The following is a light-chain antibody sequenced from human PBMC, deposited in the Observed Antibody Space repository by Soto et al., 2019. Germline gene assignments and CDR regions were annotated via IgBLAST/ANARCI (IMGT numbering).Light chain of an antibody. V-gene: IGKV1-5*01. CDR2: DAS. J-gene: IGKJ3*01. CDR3: QQYNSYL. Sequence: DIQMTQSPSSLSAAAGDRVTITCRASQSINNYLNWYQHRHGEAPKLLIYDASSLQSGVPSRFSGSGSGTEFTLSISGLEPDDFATYYCQQYNSYLFGPGTKLDIK. CDR1: QSINNY.